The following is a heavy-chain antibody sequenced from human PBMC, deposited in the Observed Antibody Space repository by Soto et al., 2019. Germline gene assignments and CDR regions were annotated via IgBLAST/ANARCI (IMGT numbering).Heavy chain of an antibody. V-gene: IGHV3-23*01. Sequence: GGSLRLSCVVSGFTFANYAISWVRQAPGKGLEWVSGTRGSGGSPYFADSVRGRFTLSRDNSKNTLFLEMNSLRVEDTAVYYCAKGGYDYYHSLDVWGQGTTVTVSS. CDR1: GFTFANYA. CDR2: TRGSGGSP. J-gene: IGHJ6*02. CDR3: AKGGYDYYHSLDV.